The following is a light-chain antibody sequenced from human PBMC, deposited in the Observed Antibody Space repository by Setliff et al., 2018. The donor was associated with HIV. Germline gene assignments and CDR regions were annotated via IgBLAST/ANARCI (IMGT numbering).Light chain of an antibody. V-gene: IGLV2-14*01. J-gene: IGLJ1*01. CDR2: DVS. CDR3: SSYTTSTTFV. CDR1: SSDVGGYNY. Sequence: LAQPASVSGSPGQSITISCTGTSSDVGGYNYVSWYQQHPGKAPKLMIYDVSERPSGVSNRFSGPESGNTASLTISGLQAEDEADYYCSSYTTSTTFVFGTGTKVTVL.